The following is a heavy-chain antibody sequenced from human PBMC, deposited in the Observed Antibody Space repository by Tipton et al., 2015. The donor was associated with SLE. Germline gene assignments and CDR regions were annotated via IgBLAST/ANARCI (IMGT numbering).Heavy chain of an antibody. CDR1: GFTFSNAW. Sequence: QLVQSGGGVVQPGRSLRLSCAASGFTFSNAWMNWVRQAPGKGLEWVAVISYDGSNKYYADSVKGRFTISRDNSKNTLYLQMNSLRAEDTAVYYCAKDGNDFPQYYFDYWGQGTLVTVSS. D-gene: IGHD3-3*01. CDR2: ISYDGSNK. V-gene: IGHV3-30*18. J-gene: IGHJ4*02. CDR3: AKDGNDFPQYYFDY.